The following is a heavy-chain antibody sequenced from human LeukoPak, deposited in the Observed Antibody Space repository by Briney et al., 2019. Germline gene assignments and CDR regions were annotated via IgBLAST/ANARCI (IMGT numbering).Heavy chain of an antibody. CDR3: ARVVVPATNYDY. J-gene: IGHJ4*02. D-gene: IGHD2-2*01. CDR2: INPNSGGT. V-gene: IGHV1-2*02. CDR1: GYTFTGYY. Sequence: ASVKVSCKACGYTFTGYYMHWVRQAPGQGLEWMGWINPNSGGTNYAQKFQGRVTMTRDTSISTAYMELSRLRSDDTAVYYCARVVVPATNYDYWGQGTLVTVSS.